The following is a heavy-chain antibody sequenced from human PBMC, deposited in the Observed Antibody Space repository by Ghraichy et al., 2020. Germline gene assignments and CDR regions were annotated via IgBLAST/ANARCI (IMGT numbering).Heavy chain of an antibody. CDR3: TRCSSSTCPLDP. V-gene: IGHV3-73*01. D-gene: IGHD2-2*01. CDR1: GFSFSGSA. Sequence: GGSLRLSCVASGFSFSGSAMHWVRQASGKGLEWVGRIRNKANSYATAYAASVRGRFVISRDDSKNTAYLQMNSLKTEDTALYYCTRCSSSTCPLDPWGQGTLVTVSS. CDR2: IRNKANSYAT. J-gene: IGHJ5*02.